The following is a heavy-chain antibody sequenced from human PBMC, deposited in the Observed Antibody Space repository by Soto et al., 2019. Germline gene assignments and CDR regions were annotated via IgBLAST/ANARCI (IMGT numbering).Heavy chain of an antibody. CDR1: GGSISSGDYY. Sequence: QVQLQESGPGLVKPSQTLSLTCTVSGGSISSGDYYWSWIRQPPGKGLEWIGYIYYSGSTYYNPSLKSRVTISGDTSNNQFPLKLGSVNAQKTAVYYCGRTDSSGYYSSAGYFQHWGQGTLVTVSS. CDR3: GRTDSSGYYSSAGYFQH. D-gene: IGHD3-22*01. CDR2: IYYSGST. J-gene: IGHJ1*01. V-gene: IGHV4-30-4*01.